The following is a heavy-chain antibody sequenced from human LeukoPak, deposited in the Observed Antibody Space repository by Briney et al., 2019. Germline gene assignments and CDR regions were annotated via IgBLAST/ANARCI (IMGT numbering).Heavy chain of an antibody. CDR3: ARRNGYNAGALDFDY. CDR2: ISPGDSDT. Sequence: GESLKISCKGSGYIFTSYWIGWVRQMPGKGLKWMGIISPGDSDTAYSPSFQGQVTISADKSINTAYLQWSSLKASDTAMYYCARRNGYNAGALDFDYWGQGTLVTVSS. V-gene: IGHV5-51*01. J-gene: IGHJ4*02. CDR1: GYIFTSYW. D-gene: IGHD5-24*01.